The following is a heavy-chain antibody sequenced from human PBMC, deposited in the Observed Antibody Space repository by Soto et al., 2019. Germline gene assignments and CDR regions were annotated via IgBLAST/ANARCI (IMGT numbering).Heavy chain of an antibody. CDR2: ISSRSYTI. J-gene: IGHJ6*02. CDR3: ARGGSSSDNGMDV. V-gene: IGHV3-48*02. CDR1: GFTFSTYS. Sequence: EVQLVESGGGLVQPGGSPRLSCAASGFTFSTYSMNWVRQAPGKGLEWVSYISSRSYTIYYVDSVKGRFTISRDNAKNSLYLQMNSLRDEDTAVYYCARGGSSSDNGMDVWGQGTTFTVSS. D-gene: IGHD6-6*01.